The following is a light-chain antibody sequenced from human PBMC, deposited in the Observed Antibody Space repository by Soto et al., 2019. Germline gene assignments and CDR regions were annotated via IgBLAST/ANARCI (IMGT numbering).Light chain of an antibody. Sequence: IVWTDSPGTLSLSPLERATLSCRASQSVSNNYLAWYQQKPGQAPRLLIYGVSNRATGIPDRFSGSGSGTDFTLTISRLEPEDFAVYYCQQYGSSGTFGQGTKVDIK. CDR1: QSVSNNY. CDR2: GVS. V-gene: IGKV3-20*01. J-gene: IGKJ1*01. CDR3: QQYGSSGT.